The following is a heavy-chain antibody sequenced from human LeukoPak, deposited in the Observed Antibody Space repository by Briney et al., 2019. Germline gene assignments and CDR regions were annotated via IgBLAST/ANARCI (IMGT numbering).Heavy chain of an antibody. Sequence: GGTLRLSCAASGFTFSSYEMNWVRQAPGKGLEWVSYISSSGSTIYYADSVKGRFTISRDNAKNSLYLQMNSLRAEDTAVYYCARGRDSSSWYNYFDYWGQGTLVTVSS. V-gene: IGHV3-48*03. CDR1: GFTFSSYE. CDR3: ARGRDSSSWYNYFDY. J-gene: IGHJ4*02. D-gene: IGHD6-13*01. CDR2: ISSSGSTI.